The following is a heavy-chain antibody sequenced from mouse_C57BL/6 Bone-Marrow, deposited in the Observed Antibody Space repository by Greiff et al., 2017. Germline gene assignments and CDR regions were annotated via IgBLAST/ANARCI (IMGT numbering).Heavy chain of an antibody. V-gene: IGHV5-6*02. J-gene: IGHJ2*01. D-gene: IGHD1-1*02. CDR3: ARLGWYFDY. Sequence: EVMLVESGGDLVKPGGSLKLSCAASGFTFSSYGMSWVRQTPDKRLEWVATISSGGSYTYYPDSVKGRFTISRDNAKNTLYLQMSSLKSEDTAMYYCARLGWYFDYWGQGTTLTVSS. CDR1: GFTFSSYG. CDR2: ISSGGSYT.